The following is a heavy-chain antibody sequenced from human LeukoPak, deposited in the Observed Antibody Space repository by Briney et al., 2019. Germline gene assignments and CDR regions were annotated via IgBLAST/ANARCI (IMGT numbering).Heavy chain of an antibody. Sequence: SETPSLTFTVSGDSVSSRSYYWGWIRHPPGKGLEWIGSIFYSGTTFYNPSLKSRVTISVDTSKNQFSLKLSSVTAADTAVYYCARVVRGVISSGIDYWGQGTLVTVSS. CDR2: IFYSGTT. V-gene: IGHV4-39*07. CDR3: ARVVRGVISSGIDY. J-gene: IGHJ4*02. CDR1: GDSVSSRSYY. D-gene: IGHD3-10*01.